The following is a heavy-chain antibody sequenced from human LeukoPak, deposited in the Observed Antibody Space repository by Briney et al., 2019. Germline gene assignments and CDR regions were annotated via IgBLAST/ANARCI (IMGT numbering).Heavy chain of an antibody. CDR1: GDSINKYH. Sequence: PSETLSLTCTVSGDSINKYHWTWIRQPPGKGLEWIGFIFSDGNTNYTPFLKSRLTISLDTSKNQFSLKLTSVTAADTAVYFCARGHYDLNLWGQGTLVTVSS. V-gene: IGHV4-59*08. J-gene: IGHJ5*02. CDR2: IFSDGNT. CDR3: ARGHYDLNL. D-gene: IGHD3/OR15-3a*01.